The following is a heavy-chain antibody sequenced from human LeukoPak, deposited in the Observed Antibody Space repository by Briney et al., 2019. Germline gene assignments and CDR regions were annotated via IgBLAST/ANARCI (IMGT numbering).Heavy chain of an antibody. V-gene: IGHV4-61*02. CDR3: ARGGELQPLAF. J-gene: IGHJ4*02. D-gene: IGHD1-26*01. CDR1: GGSISSGSYY. Sequence: SETLPLTCSVSGGSISSGSYYWNWIRQPAGKGLDWIGRIYTSGTTNYNPSLKSRVSISMDTSKNQFSLKLSSVTAADTAVYYCARGGELQPLAFWGQGTLVTVSS. CDR2: IYTSGTT.